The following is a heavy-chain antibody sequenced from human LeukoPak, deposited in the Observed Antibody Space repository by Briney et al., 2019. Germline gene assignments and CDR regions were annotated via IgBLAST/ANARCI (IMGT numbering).Heavy chain of an antibody. V-gene: IGHV3-23*01. CDR2: ISGSGGST. CDR1: GFTFSSYA. CDR3: AKDSNSGYCSGGSCYSGVNWFDP. J-gene: IGHJ5*02. D-gene: IGHD2-15*01. Sequence: PGGSLRLSCAASGFTFSSYAMSWVRQAPGKGLERVSAISGSGGSTYYADSVKGRSTISRDNSKNTPYLQMNSLRAEDTAVYYCAKDSNSGYCSGGSCYSGVNWFDPWGQGTLVTVSS.